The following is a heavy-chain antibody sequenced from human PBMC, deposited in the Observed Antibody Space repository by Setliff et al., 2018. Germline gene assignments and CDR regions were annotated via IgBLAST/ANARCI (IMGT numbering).Heavy chain of an antibody. CDR2: TIPVFGTT. D-gene: IGHD3-10*01. CDR1: GGTFSNYG. V-gene: IGHV1-69*05. CDR3: ARDFPYFGGSGAFFY. Sequence: SVKVSCKASGGTFSNYGVSWVRQAPGQGLEWMGGTIPVFGTTDYAHKFQGRVTIMTDESTSTAYMELSSLTSEDTAVYYCARDFPYFGGSGAFFYWGQGALVTVSS. J-gene: IGHJ4*02.